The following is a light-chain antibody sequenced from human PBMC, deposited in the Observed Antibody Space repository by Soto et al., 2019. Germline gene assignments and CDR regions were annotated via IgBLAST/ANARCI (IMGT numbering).Light chain of an antibody. CDR3: QQYGSSYPWT. CDR1: QRVSSNY. Sequence: EIVMTQSPATLSVSPGERATLSWRDVQRVSSNYLAWYQQKPGQAPRLLIYGASSRATGIPDRFSGSGSGTDFTLTIRRLEPEDFAVYYCQQYGSSYPWTFGQGTKVDIK. J-gene: IGKJ1*01. CDR2: GAS. V-gene: IGKV3-20*01.